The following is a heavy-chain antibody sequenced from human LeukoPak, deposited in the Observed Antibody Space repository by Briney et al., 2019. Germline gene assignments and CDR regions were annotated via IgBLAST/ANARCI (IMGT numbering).Heavy chain of an antibody. Sequence: GGPLKLSCAASGLTFSSYAMSWVRKAPGKGLEWVSTISGSDSSTHYADSVKGRCTNSRDNSKNTLYLQMNSLRADDTAVYYGAKSGYNRFDYWGQGTLVTVSS. V-gene: IGHV3-23*01. CDR2: ISGSDSST. J-gene: IGHJ4*02. CDR1: GLTFSSYA. CDR3: AKSGYNRFDY. D-gene: IGHD5-24*01.